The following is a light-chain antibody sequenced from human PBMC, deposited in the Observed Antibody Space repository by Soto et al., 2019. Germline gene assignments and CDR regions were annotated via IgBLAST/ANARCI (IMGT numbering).Light chain of an antibody. V-gene: IGKV1-39*01. CDR1: QSISSL. CDR2: AAY. Sequence: DIQLTQSPSSLSASVGDRITITCRAGQSISSLLSWYQQKPGKAPKLPIYAAYTLESGVPTRFSGSGSGTDFTLTINSLQPEDFAAYYCQQTYTLPPTFGGGTKVDIK. J-gene: IGKJ4*01. CDR3: QQTYTLPPT.